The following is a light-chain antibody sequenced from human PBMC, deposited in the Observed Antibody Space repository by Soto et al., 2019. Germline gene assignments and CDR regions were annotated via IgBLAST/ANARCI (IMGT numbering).Light chain of an antibody. CDR2: EDT. V-gene: IGLV2-23*02. CDR3: CSSAAGGTFAFV. Sequence: QSVLTQPASVSGSPGQSITISCTGTSSDVGGYNLVSWYQQHPGKAPKLVIYEDTKRPSGVSDRFSGSKSGNTASLTISGLLADDESDDFCCSSAAGGTFAFVFGGGTKLTVL. J-gene: IGLJ3*02. CDR1: SSDVGGYNL.